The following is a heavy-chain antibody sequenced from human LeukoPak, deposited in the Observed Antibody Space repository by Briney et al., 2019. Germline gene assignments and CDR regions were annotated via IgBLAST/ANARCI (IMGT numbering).Heavy chain of an antibody. CDR3: ARDLTTVTTVAFDI. CDR2: IYYSGST. CDR1: GGSISSRSYY. V-gene: IGHV4-39*07. D-gene: IGHD4-11*01. J-gene: IGHJ3*02. Sequence: SETLSLTCTVSGGSISSRSYYWGWIRQPPGKGLEGIGSIYYSGSTYYNPSLKSRVNISVDTSQNQFSLKLTSVTAADTAVYYCARDLTTVTTVAFDIWGQGTMVTVSS.